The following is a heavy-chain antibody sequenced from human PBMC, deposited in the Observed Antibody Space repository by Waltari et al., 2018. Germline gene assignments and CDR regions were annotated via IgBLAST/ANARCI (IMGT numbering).Heavy chain of an antibody. V-gene: IGHV3-53*01. Sequence: EVQLVESGGGLIQPGGSLRLSCAASGFSLTYKFMTWVRQAPGKGLEWVSIVYAGGNSDSADSVKGRFSTSRDNSKNTVYLQMDNLRPDDTALYYCATANSYDFSGPPYDPFDIWSQGTMVTVSS. D-gene: IGHD3-22*01. CDR2: VYAGGNS. J-gene: IGHJ3*02. CDR1: GFSLTYKF. CDR3: ATANSYDFSGPPYDPFDI.